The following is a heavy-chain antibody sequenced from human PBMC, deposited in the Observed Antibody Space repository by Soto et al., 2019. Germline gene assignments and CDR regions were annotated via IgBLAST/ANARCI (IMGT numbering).Heavy chain of an antibody. Sequence: QVQLQESGPGLVKPSDTLSLTCAVSGFSVSSSNWWGWIRQPPGKGLEWIGYIFYTGSTYYNPSLKSRVTMSVDTSNNQFSLKLNFVTAVDTAVYYCARKSTLTTYFDYWGLGTLVTVSS. V-gene: IGHV4-28*01. CDR1: GFSVSSSNW. D-gene: IGHD4-4*01. CDR3: ARKSTLTTYFDY. CDR2: IFYTGST. J-gene: IGHJ4*02.